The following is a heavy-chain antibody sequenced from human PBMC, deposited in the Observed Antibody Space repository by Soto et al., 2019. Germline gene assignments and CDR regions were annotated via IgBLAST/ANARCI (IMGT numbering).Heavy chain of an antibody. CDR2: IYYSGKT. V-gene: IGHV4-59*01. J-gene: IGHJ4*02. CDR3: ARVGNWNDGLGY. D-gene: IGHD1-1*01. CDR1: GGSISSYY. Sequence: LSETLSLTCTVSGGSISSYYWSWIRQPPGKGLEWIGYIYYSGKTYYNPSLKSRVTISVDTSKNQFSLKLSSVTAADTAVDYCARVGNWNDGLGYWGQGALVTVSS.